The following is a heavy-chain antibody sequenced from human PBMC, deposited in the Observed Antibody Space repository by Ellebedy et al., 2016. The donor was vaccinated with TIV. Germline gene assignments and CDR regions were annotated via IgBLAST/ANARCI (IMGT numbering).Heavy chain of an antibody. D-gene: IGHD3-16*01. CDR2: IIPLIGLT. Sequence: AASVKVSCKASGDTFSTYPISWVRQAPGQGLEWMGGIIPLIGLTYYAQQFQGRVSITADTSTSTAYMELNSLRSADTAVYFCAVQAHLPLGGAPAPTHQVSYFNYMDVWGKGTTVTVSS. V-gene: IGHV1-69*10. CDR1: GDTFSTYP. CDR3: AVQAHLPLGGAPAPTHQVSYFNYMDV. J-gene: IGHJ6*03.